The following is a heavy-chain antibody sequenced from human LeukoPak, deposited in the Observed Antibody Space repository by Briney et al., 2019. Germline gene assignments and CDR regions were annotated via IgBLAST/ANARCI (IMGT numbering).Heavy chain of an antibody. Sequence: GGSLRLSCVGSGFTITNYWMHWVRQAPGTGLVWVSRIHPDGSITTYADSVKGRFTISRDNAKNTLYLQMNSLRAEDTAVYYCAPQQAYGPYNWFDPWGQGTLVTVSS. V-gene: IGHV3-74*03. CDR1: GFTITNYW. J-gene: IGHJ5*02. D-gene: IGHD2-21*01. CDR3: APQQAYGPYNWFDP. CDR2: IHPDGSIT.